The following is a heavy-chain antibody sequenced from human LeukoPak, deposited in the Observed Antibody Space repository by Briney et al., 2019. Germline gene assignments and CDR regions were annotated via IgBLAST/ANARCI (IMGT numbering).Heavy chain of an antibody. V-gene: IGHV3-21*01. CDR2: ISSSSSYI. J-gene: IGHJ4*02. D-gene: IGHD5-24*01. Sequence: GGSLRLSCAASGFTFSSYSMNWVRQAPGKGLEWVSSISSSSSYIYYADSVKGRFTISRDNAKNSLYLQMNGLRAEDTAVYYCAPVEMAIDYWGQGTLVTVSS. CDR1: GFTFSSYS. CDR3: APVEMAIDY.